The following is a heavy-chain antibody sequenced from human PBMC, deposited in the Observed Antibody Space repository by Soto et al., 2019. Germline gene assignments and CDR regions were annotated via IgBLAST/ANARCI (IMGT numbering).Heavy chain of an antibody. CDR3: TTERYYYGSGSYYNFDY. Sequence: GGSLRLSCAASGFTFSNAWMSWVRQAPGKGLEWVGRIKSKTDGGTTDYAAPVKGRFTISRDDSKNTLYLQMNSLKTEDTAVYYCTTERYYYGSGSYYNFDYWGQGTLVTVSS. CDR1: GFTFSNAW. CDR2: IKSKTDGGTT. V-gene: IGHV3-15*01. D-gene: IGHD3-10*01. J-gene: IGHJ4*02.